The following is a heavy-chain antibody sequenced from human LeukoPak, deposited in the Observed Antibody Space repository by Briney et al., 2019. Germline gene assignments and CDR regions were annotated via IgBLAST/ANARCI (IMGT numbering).Heavy chain of an antibody. D-gene: IGHD2-15*01. CDR1: GFTFNSYW. CDR2: IKPDGTEK. J-gene: IGHJ4*02. CDR3: ARDGGAAY. V-gene: IGHV3-7*01. Sequence: GGSLRLSCAASGFTFNSYWMTWARQAPGKGLEWVANIKPDGTEKHYVDSVKGRFTISRDNAKSSLYLQMDSLRAEDTAFYYCARDGGAAYWGQGTLVIVSS.